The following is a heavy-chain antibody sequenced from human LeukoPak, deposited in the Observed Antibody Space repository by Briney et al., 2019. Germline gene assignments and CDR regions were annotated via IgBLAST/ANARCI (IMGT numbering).Heavy chain of an antibody. Sequence: SXIRQPXGKGLEWIGYIYYTGSTNYNPSIRGRVSMSVDTSKNQFSLKLNSVTAADTAVYFCARGFSWELLTHFDYWGQGTLVTVSS. CDR2: IYYTGST. CDR3: ARGFSWELLTHFDY. J-gene: IGHJ4*02. D-gene: IGHD1-26*01. V-gene: IGHV4-59*01.